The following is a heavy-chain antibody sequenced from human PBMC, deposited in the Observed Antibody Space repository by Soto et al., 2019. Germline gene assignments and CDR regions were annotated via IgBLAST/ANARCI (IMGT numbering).Heavy chain of an antibody. D-gene: IGHD1-26*01. CDR3: ARQYSNAFDY. CDR2: IHFSGST. J-gene: IGHJ4*02. Sequence: QVPLQESGPGLVKPSETLSLTCTVSGGSISSYYWSWIRQAPGKGLEWIGYIHFSGSTKYNPSLNSRVITSMDTSNNQFSLKVTSVTAADTAVYYCARQYSNAFDYWGQGTLVTVSS. CDR1: GGSISSYY. V-gene: IGHV4-59*08.